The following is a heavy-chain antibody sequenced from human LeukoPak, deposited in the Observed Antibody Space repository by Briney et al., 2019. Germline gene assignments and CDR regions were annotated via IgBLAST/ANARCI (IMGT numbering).Heavy chain of an antibody. D-gene: IGHD2-2*01. V-gene: IGHV4-39*02. Sequence: SETLSLTCTVSGGSISSSSYYWGWIRQPPGKGLEWIGSIYYSGSTYYNPSLKSRVTISVDTSKNQFSLKLSSVTAADTAVYYCARDHKGGYCSSTSCSGYFDYWGQGTLVTVSS. J-gene: IGHJ4*02. CDR2: IYYSGST. CDR1: GGSISSSSYY. CDR3: ARDHKGGYCSSTSCSGYFDY.